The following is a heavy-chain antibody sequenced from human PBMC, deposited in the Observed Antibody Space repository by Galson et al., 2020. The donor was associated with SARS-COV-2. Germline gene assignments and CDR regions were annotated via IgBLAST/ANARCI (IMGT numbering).Heavy chain of an antibody. CDR2: ISYDGSNK. J-gene: IGHJ4*02. V-gene: IGHV3-30*19. CDR1: GFTFSSYG. D-gene: IGHD6-19*01. CDR3: ARAGVMAVAYYWDY. Sequence: GESLKISCAASGFTFSSYGMHWVRQAPGKGLEWVAVISYDGSNKYYADSVKGRFTISRDNSKNTLYLQMNSLRAEDTAVYYCARAGVMAVAYYWDYWGQGTLVTVSS.